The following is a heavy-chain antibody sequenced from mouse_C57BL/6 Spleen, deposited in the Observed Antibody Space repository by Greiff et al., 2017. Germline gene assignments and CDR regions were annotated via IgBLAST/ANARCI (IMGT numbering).Heavy chain of an antibody. V-gene: IGHV1-81*01. J-gene: IGHJ3*01. CDR2: IYPRSGNT. D-gene: IGHD1-2*01. Sequence: QVQLQQSGAELARPGASVKLSCTASGYTFTSYGISWVKQRTGQGLECIGEIYPRSGNTYYNEKFKGKATLTADKSSSTAYMELRSLTSEDSAVYFCAREWGRLWFAYWGQGTLVTVSA. CDR3: AREWGRLWFAY. CDR1: GYTFTSYG.